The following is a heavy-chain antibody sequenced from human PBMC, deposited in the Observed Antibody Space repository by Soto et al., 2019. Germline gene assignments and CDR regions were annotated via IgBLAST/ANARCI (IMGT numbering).Heavy chain of an antibody. CDR2: ISYDGNNK. CDR1: GFKFSTYG. V-gene: IGHV3-30*18. Sequence: QVQLVESGGGVVQPGRSPRLSCGASGFKFSTYGMHWVRQAPGKGLEWVAVISYDGNNKDYADSVKGRFTISRDNSKNTSYLQMNSLRAEDTAVYYCAKGLVGYVFGVQDYYFGMDVWGQGTTVAVSS. CDR3: AKGLVGYVFGVQDYYFGMDV. D-gene: IGHD1-26*01. J-gene: IGHJ6*02.